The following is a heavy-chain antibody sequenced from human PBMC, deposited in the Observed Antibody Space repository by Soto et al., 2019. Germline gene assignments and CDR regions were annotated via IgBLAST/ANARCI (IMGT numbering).Heavy chain of an antibody. J-gene: IGHJ4*02. CDR1: GYACTSYT. CDR2: ISAYNGNT. V-gene: IGHV1-18*01. CDR3: ARGTMVRGVMPLYYFDY. Sequence: QVQLVQSGAEVKKPGASVKVSCKASGYACTSYTISWVRHAPGQGLEWMGWISAYNGNTNYAQKLQGRVTMTTDTSTSTDYMELRSQRSDDTAVYYCARGTMVRGVMPLYYFDYWGQGTLVTVSS. D-gene: IGHD3-10*01.